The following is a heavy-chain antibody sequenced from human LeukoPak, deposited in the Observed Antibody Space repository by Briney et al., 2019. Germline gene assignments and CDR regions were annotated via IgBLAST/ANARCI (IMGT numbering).Heavy chain of an antibody. CDR3: ARRSGWLLLWNLNYFDY. CDR1: GGSISSSSYY. V-gene: IGHV4-39*07. Sequence: SETLSLTCTVSGGSISSSSYYWGWIRQPPGKGLEWIGSIYYSGSTYYNPSLKSRVTISVDTSKNQFSLKLSSVTAADTAVYYCARRSGWLLLWNLNYFDYWGQGTLVTVSS. J-gene: IGHJ4*02. CDR2: IYYSGST. D-gene: IGHD3-22*01.